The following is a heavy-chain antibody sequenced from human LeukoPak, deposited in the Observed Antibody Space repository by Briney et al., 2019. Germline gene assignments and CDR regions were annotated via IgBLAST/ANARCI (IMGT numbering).Heavy chain of an antibody. CDR3: ARGRDEYSSSPDY. V-gene: IGHV6-1*01. D-gene: IGHD6-6*01. CDR1: GDSVSSNSAA. Sequence: SQTLSLTCAISGDSVSSNSAAWNWIRQSPSRGLEWLGRTYYRSKWYKDYAVSVKSRISINPDTTKNQFSLQLNSVTPEDTGVYYCARGRDEYSSSPDYWGQGTLVTVSS. J-gene: IGHJ4*02. CDR2: TYYRSKWYK.